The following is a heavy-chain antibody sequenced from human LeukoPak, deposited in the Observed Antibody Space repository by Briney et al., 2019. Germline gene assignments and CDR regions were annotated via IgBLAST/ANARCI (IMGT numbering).Heavy chain of an antibody. Sequence: SETLSLTCTVSGDSLSDNYWGWIRQPPGKGLECVGYISSSGTAYNPSLKSRLTISKDTSKSQFPLTLSSVTAAETAVYYCARHVYGKGMYVWGKGTTVTVSS. CDR2: ISSSGT. D-gene: IGHD4-17*01. CDR3: ARHVYGKGMYV. V-gene: IGHV4-59*08. CDR1: GDSLSDNY. J-gene: IGHJ6*04.